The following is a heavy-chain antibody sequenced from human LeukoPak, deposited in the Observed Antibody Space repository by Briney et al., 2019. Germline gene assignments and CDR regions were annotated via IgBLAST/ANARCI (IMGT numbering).Heavy chain of an antibody. CDR2: ISGSGGST. D-gene: IGHD2-15*01. J-gene: IGHJ4*02. V-gene: IGHV3-23*01. CDR1: GFTFSSYA. Sequence: GGSLRLSCAASGFTFSSYAMSWVRQAPGKGLEWVSAISGSGGSTYYADSVKGRFTISRDNSKNTLYLQMNSLRAEGTAVYYCAKDASSVVVVVAATTHFDYWGQGTLVTVSS. CDR3: AKDASSVVVVVAATTHFDY.